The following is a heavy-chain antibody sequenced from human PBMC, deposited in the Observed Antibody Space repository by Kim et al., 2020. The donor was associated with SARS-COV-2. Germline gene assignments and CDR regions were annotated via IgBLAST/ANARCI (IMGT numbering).Heavy chain of an antibody. Sequence: PSFQGHVTISADKSISTAYLQWSSLKASDTAMYYCARLSYGDYAPYSDYWGQGTLVTVSS. CDR3: ARLSYGDYAPYSDY. V-gene: IGHV5-10-1*01. J-gene: IGHJ4*02. D-gene: IGHD4-17*01.